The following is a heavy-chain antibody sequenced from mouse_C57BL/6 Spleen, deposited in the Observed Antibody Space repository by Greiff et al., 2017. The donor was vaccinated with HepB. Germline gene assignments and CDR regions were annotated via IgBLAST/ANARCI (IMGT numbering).Heavy chain of an antibody. D-gene: IGHD2-5*01. Sequence: EVQLQQSGAELVRPGASVKLSCTASGFNIKDDYMHWVKQRPEQGLKWIGWLDPENGDTEYASKFQGKATITADPSSNTAYLQLSSLTSDDTSVYYCTTTYNSKGYWYFDVWGTGATVTVSS. J-gene: IGHJ1*03. CDR2: LDPENGDT. CDR3: TTTYNSKGYWYFDV. CDR1: GFNIKDDY. V-gene: IGHV14-4*01.